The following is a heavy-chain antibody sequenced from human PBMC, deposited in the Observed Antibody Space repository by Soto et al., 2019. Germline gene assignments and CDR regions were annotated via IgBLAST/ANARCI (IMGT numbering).Heavy chain of an antibody. CDR3: ASHSYGYTFYDY. CDR1: GGSISSGDYY. D-gene: IGHD5-18*01. CDR2: IYYSGST. V-gene: IGHV4-30-4*01. Sequence: QVQLQESGPGLVKPSQTLSLTCTVSGGSISSGDYYWSWIRQPPRKGLEWIGYIYYSGSTYYNPPLRSRVTISVDTSQIPFSLKLSSVTAADTAVYYCASHSYGYTFYDYWGQGTLVTVSS. J-gene: IGHJ4*02.